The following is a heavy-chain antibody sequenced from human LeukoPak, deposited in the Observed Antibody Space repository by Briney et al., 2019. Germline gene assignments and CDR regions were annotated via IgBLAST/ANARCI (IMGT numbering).Heavy chain of an antibody. CDR1: GFTFSDYY. CDR2: ISSSGSTI. CDR3: ARDPNGSGELAPYFDY. Sequence: PGGSLRLSCAASGFTFSDYYMSWIRQAPGKGLEWVSYISSSGSTIYYADSVKGRFAISRDNAKNSLYLQMNSLRAEDTAVYYCARDPNGSGELAPYFDYWGQGTLVTVSS. D-gene: IGHD1-26*01. V-gene: IGHV3-11*01. J-gene: IGHJ4*02.